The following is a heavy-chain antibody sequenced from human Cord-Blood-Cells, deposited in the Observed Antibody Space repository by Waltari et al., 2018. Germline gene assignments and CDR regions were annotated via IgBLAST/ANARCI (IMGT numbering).Heavy chain of an antibody. CDR1: GYTFTSYD. CDR3: ARGQRGDYGGYYFDY. V-gene: IGHV1-8*01. J-gene: IGHJ4*02. Sequence: QVQLVQSGAEVKKPGASVTVTCKASGYTFTSYDITWVRKATGQGPEWMGWMNPNRCNTGEAQKFQCRVTMTRNTAISTAYMELSSLRSEDTAVYYCARGQRGDYGGYYFDYWGQGTLVTVSS. D-gene: IGHD4-17*01. CDR2: MNPNRCNT.